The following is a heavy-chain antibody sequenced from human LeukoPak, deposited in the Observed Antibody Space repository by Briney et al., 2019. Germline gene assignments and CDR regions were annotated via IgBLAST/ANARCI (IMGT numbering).Heavy chain of an antibody. CDR3: ARDRPQGDVVVPAAN. J-gene: IGHJ4*02. Sequence: SVKVSCKASGGTFSSYAISWVRQAPGQGLEWMGGIIPIFGTANYAQKFQGRVTITADESTSTAYMELSSLRSEDTAVYYCARDRPQGDVVVPAANWGQGTLVTVSS. D-gene: IGHD2-2*01. CDR2: IIPIFGTA. V-gene: IGHV1-69*01. CDR1: GGTFSSYA.